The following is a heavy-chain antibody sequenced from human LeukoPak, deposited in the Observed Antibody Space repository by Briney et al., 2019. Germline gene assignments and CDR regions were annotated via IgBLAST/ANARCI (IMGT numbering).Heavy chain of an antibody. CDR3: ARVRNRGAVKENWFDP. CDR1: GYTFTGYY. D-gene: IGHD6-19*01. J-gene: IGHJ5*02. CDR2: ISPNSGGT. Sequence: ASVKVSCKASGYTFTGYYMHWVRQAPGQGLEWMGWISPNSGGTNYAQKFEGRVTMTRDTSISTAYMELSRLRSDDTAVYYCARVRNRGAVKENWFDPWGQGTLVTVSS. V-gene: IGHV1-2*02.